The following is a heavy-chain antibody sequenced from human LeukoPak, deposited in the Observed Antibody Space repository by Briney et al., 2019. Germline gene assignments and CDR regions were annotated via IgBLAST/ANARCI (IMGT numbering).Heavy chain of an antibody. V-gene: IGHV3-9*03. CDR2: ISWDSGSI. J-gene: IGHJ3*02. CDR3: AKVLSFGSHGAFDI. D-gene: IGHD3-10*01. Sequence: GGSLRLSCAASGFTFSSYAMSWVRQAPGKGLEWVSGISWDSGSIGYADSVKGRFTISRDNAKNSLYLQMNSLRAEDMALYYCAKVLSFGSHGAFDIWGQGTMVTVSS. CDR1: GFTFSSYA.